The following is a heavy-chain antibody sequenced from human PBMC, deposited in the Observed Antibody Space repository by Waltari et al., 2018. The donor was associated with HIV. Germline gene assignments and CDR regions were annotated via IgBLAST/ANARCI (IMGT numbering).Heavy chain of an antibody. CDR2: MSYDGSNK. Sequence: QVQLVESGGGVVQPGRSLRLSCAASGFTFSSYAMHWVRQAPGKGLEWVAFMSYDGSNKYYADSVKDRFTISRDNSKNTLFLQMNSLRPEDTAVYYCARNPHPYSSAYLIYFDSWGQGTLVTVSS. CDR1: GFTFSSYA. V-gene: IGHV3-30-3*01. CDR3: ARNPHPYSSAYLIYFDS. D-gene: IGHD3-22*01. J-gene: IGHJ4*02.